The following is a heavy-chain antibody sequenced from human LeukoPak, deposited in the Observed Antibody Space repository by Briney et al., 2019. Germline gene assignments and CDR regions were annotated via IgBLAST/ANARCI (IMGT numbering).Heavy chain of an antibody. Sequence: PGGSLRLSCAASGFTFSSYAMSWVRQAPGKGLEWVSAISGSVGSTYYADSVKGRFTISRDNSKNTLYLQMNSLRAEDTAVYYCAKAVTMVQGVIIGSYYYYMDVWGKGTTVTVSS. CDR3: AKAVTMVQGVIIGSYYYYMDV. J-gene: IGHJ6*03. D-gene: IGHD3-10*01. CDR2: ISGSVGST. V-gene: IGHV3-23*01. CDR1: GFTFSSYA.